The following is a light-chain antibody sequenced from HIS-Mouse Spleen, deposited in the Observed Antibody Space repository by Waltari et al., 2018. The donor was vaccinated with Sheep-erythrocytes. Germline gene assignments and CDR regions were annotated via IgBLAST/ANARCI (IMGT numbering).Light chain of an antibody. J-gene: IGLJ3*02. CDR2: QDS. V-gene: IGLV3-1*01. CDR3: QAWDSSTAWV. Sequence: SYALTQPPSVSVSTGQTASITCSGDKLGDKYACWYQPKPGQSPVLVIYQDSTRTSGIPGRFSGSNSGNTATLTISGTQAMDEADYYCQAWDSSTAWVFGGGTKLTVL. CDR1: KLGDKY.